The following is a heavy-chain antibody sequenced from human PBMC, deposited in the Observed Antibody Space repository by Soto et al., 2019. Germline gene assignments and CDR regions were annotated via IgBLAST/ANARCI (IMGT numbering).Heavy chain of an antibody. D-gene: IGHD2-15*01. CDR1: GSSFTSYW. V-gene: IGHV5-51*01. CDR2: IYPGDSDT. CDR3: ARLEALEGYSHFDY. Sequence: GESLKISCKCSGSSFTSYWIGWVRQMPGKGLEWMGIIYPGDSDTRYSPSFQGQVTISADKSISTADLQWSSLKASDTAMYYCARLEALEGYSHFDYWGQGTLVTVSS. J-gene: IGHJ4*02.